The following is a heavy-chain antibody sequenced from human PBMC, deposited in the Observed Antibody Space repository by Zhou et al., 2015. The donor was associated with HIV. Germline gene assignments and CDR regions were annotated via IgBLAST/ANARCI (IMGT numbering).Heavy chain of an antibody. Sequence: LVQSGTEVRKPGSSVKVSCKASGGTFVSYAITWVRQAPGQGLEWMGGIIAGFGTVNYAQKFRGRVSIYVDESTRTAYMELSGLRSEDTAVYYCVQRMKYSRVDPETVYFEYWGQGTLVTVSS. J-gene: IGHJ4*02. CDR1: GGTFVSYA. V-gene: IGHV1-69*01. D-gene: IGHD5-18*01. CDR3: VQRMKYSRVDPETVYFEY. CDR2: IIAGFGTV.